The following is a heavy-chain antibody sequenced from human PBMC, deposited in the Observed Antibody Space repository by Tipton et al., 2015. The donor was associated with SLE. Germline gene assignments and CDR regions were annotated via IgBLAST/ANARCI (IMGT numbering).Heavy chain of an antibody. J-gene: IGHJ4*02. CDR2: ISYDGSNK. Sequence: RSLRLSCAASGFTFSSYAMHWVRQAPGKGLEWVAVISYDGSNKYYADSVKGRFTISRGNSKNTLYLQINSLRAEDTAVYYCARADIFGGGNPPFDYWGQGTLVTVSS. CDR3: ARADIFGGGNPPFDY. V-gene: IGHV3-30*04. CDR1: GFTFSSYA. D-gene: IGHD3-9*01.